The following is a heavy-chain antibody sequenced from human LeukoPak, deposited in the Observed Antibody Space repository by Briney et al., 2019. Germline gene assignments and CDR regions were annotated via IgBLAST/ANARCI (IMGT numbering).Heavy chain of an antibody. V-gene: IGHV6-1*01. J-gene: IGHJ6*02. CDR1: GDSVSSNSAA. CDR3: AGQQLVPYYYYGMDV. D-gene: IGHD6-6*01. Sequence: SQTLSLTCAISGDSVSSNSAAWNWIRQSPSRGLEWLGRTYYRSKWYNDYAVSVKSRITINPDTSKNQFSLKLSSVTAADTAVYYCAGQQLVPYYYYGMDVWGQGTTVTVSS. CDR2: TYYRSKWYN.